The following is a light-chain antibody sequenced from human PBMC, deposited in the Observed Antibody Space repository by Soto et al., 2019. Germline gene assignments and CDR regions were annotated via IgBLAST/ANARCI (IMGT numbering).Light chain of an antibody. CDR2: DAS. CDR3: QQRGDWPLYA. V-gene: IGKV3-11*01. J-gene: IGKJ2*01. Sequence: EIVLTQSPATLSLSPGERATLSCRASQSVSTNLAWYQQKPGQDPRVLIYDASDRATGIPARFSGSGSGTDFTPTISSLEPEDFAVYYCQQRGDWPLYAFGQGTKLEIK. CDR1: QSVSTN.